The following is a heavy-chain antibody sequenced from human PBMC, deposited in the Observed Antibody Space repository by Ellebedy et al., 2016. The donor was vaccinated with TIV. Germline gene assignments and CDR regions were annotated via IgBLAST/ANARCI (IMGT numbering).Heavy chain of an antibody. V-gene: IGHV3-11*04. CDR3: ARGISPRIYDY. Sequence: GESLKISCVTSGFSFADYYMTWIRQAPGKGLEWISYISSTGRTIYYADSVKGRFTITKDNTNNSLYLDMNSLSAGDTAVYYCARGISPRIYDYWGQGSLVTVSS. J-gene: IGHJ4*02. CDR2: ISSTGRTI. CDR1: GFSFADYY.